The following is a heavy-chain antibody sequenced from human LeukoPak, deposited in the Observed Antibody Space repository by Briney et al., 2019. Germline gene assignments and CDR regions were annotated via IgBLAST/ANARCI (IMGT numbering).Heavy chain of an antibody. J-gene: IGHJ5*02. V-gene: IGHV4-38-2*02. D-gene: IGHD4-11*01. CDR1: GYSISSGYY. CDR2: IYHSGST. CDR3: ARGKFSVTSSRGSWFDP. Sequence: PSETLSLTCTVSGYSISSGYYWGWIRQPPGKGLEWIGSIYHSGSTYYNPSLKSRVTISVDTSKNQFSLKLSSVTAADTAVYYCARGKFSVTSSRGSWFDPWGQGTLVTVSS.